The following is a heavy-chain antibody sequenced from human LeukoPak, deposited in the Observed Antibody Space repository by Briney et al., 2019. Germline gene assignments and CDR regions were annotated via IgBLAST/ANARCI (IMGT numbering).Heavy chain of an antibody. J-gene: IGHJ6*03. D-gene: IGHD1-7*01. V-gene: IGHV3-74*01. CDR2: INSDGSTT. CDR3: AKLDAGIYYYYYYMDV. CDR1: GFTFSSYR. Sequence: GGSLRLSCAASGFTFSSYRMHWVRQAPGRGLVWVSRINSDGSTTSYADSVKGRFTISRDNAKNTLYLQMNSLRAEDTAVYYCAKLDAGIYYYYYYMDVWGKGTTVTVSS.